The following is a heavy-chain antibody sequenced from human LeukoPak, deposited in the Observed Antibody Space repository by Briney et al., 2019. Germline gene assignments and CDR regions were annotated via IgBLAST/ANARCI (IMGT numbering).Heavy chain of an antibody. V-gene: IGHV3-30*02. CDR1: GFTFSSYG. CDR3: AREDYYYDSSGYYEGDYYFDY. CDR2: IRYDGSNK. J-gene: IGHJ4*02. Sequence: PGGSLRLSCAASGFTFSSYGMHWVCQAPGKGLEWVAFIRYDGSNKYYADSVKGRFTISRDNSKNTLYLQMNSLRPEDTALYYCAREDYYYDSSGYYEGDYYFDYWGQGTLVTVSS. D-gene: IGHD3-22*01.